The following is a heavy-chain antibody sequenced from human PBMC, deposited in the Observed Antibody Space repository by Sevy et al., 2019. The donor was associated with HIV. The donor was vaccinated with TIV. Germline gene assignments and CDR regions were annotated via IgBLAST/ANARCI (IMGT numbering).Heavy chain of an antibody. J-gene: IGHJ3*01. Sequence: GGSLRLSGAASGFTFSTYPMNWVRQAPGKGLEWVSSFSFSSNYIYYADSVKGRFTIFRDNAKNSVYLQMNSLRVEDTAVYYCARPYGSGSWEAFDLWGQGTLVTVSS. CDR3: ARPYGSGSWEAFDL. CDR1: GFTFSTYP. V-gene: IGHV3-21*01. CDR2: FSFSSNYI. D-gene: IGHD3-10*01.